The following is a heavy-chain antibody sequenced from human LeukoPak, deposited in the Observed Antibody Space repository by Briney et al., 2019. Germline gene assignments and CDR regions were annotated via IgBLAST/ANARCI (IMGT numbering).Heavy chain of an antibody. CDR3: ARSRPATVTPGYFDY. Sequence: SVKVSCKASGGTFSSYAISWVRQAPGQGLEWMGGIIPIFGTANYAQKFQGRVTITTDESTSTAYMELSSLRSEDTAVYYCARSRPATVTPGYFDYWGQGTLVTVSS. D-gene: IGHD4-17*01. CDR2: IIPIFGTA. J-gene: IGHJ4*02. V-gene: IGHV1-69*05. CDR1: GGTFSSYA.